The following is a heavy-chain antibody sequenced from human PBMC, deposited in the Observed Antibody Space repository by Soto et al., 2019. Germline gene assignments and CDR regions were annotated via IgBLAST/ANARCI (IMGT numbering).Heavy chain of an antibody. CDR1: GGSFSGYY. J-gene: IGHJ4*02. CDR3: AGDIDTPLDY. Sequence: SETLSLTCAVYGGSFSGYYWSWIRQPPGKGLEWIGEINHSGSTNYNPSLKSRVTISVDTSKNQFSLKLSSVTAADTAVYYCAGDIDTPLDYWGQGTLVTV. CDR2: INHSGST. D-gene: IGHD2-15*01. V-gene: IGHV4-34*01.